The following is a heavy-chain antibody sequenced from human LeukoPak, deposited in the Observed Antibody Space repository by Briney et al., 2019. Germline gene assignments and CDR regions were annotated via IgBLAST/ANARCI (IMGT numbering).Heavy chain of an antibody. D-gene: IGHD2-2*01. Sequence: PSETLSLTCTVSGVSISSYYWSWIRQPPGKGLEWIGYIYYSGSTNYNPSLKSRVTISVDTSKNQFSLKLSSVTAADTAVYYCARSTTSIVVVPAATVWGQGTLVTVSS. V-gene: IGHV4-59*01. CDR2: IYYSGST. CDR3: ARSTTSIVVVPAATV. CDR1: GVSISSYY. J-gene: IGHJ4*02.